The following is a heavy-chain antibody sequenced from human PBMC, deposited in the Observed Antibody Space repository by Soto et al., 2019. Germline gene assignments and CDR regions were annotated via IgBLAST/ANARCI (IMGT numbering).Heavy chain of an antibody. CDR2: IWYDGSNK. Sequence: PGGSLRLSCAASGFTFSIYGMHWVRQAPGKGLEWVAVIWYDGSNKYYADSVKGRFTISRDNSKNTLYLQMNSLRAEDTAVYYCARGGPLWFGEGDFDYWGQGTLVTVSS. CDR3: ARGGPLWFGEGDFDY. V-gene: IGHV3-33*01. J-gene: IGHJ4*02. D-gene: IGHD3-10*01. CDR1: GFTFSIYG.